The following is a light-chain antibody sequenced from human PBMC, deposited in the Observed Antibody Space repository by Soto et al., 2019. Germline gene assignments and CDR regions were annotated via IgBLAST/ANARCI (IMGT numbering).Light chain of an antibody. CDR2: EVS. CDR3: SSYTSSSTPWV. CDR1: SSDVGGYNY. J-gene: IGLJ3*02. V-gene: IGLV2-14*01. Sequence: QSALTQPASVSGSPGQSITISCTGTSSDVGGYNYVSWYQQHQGKAPKLMIYEVSNRPSGVSNRFSGSKSGNTASLTISGLQAEDEADYYCSSYTSSSTPWVFGGGTKVTVL.